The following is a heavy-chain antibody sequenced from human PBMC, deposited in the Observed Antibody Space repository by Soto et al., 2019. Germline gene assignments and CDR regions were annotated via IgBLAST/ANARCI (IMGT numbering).Heavy chain of an antibody. CDR1: GYTFTNND. D-gene: IGHD5-18*01. V-gene: IGHV1-8*01. CDR2: MNPGSGDT. CDR3: ARMASFGSLNWFDP. Sequence: ASVKSCCKASGYTFTNNDVTWVRQATGQGLEWMGWMNPGSGDTGYAQKFQGRVTMTRNISIATAYMEMSSLRSEDTAIYYCARMASFGSLNWFDPWGQGTLVTVSS. J-gene: IGHJ5*02.